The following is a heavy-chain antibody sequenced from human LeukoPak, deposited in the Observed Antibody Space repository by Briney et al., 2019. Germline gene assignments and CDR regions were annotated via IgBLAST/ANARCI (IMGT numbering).Heavy chain of an antibody. Sequence: GGSLRLSCAASGFTFSSYAMSWVRQAPGKGLEWVSAISGSGGSTYYADSVKGRFTISRDNSKNTLYLQMNSLRAEDTAVYYCAKAGVRIAAAGPLVDYWGQGTLVTVSS. CDR2: ISGSGGST. J-gene: IGHJ4*02. CDR1: GFTFSSYA. D-gene: IGHD6-13*01. CDR3: AKAGVRIAAAGPLVDY. V-gene: IGHV3-23*01.